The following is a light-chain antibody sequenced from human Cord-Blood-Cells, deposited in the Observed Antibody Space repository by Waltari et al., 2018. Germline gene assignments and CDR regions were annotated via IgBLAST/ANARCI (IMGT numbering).Light chain of an antibody. J-gene: IGKJ1*01. Sequence: EIVMTQSPATLSVSPGERATLSCRASRSVSSNLAWYQQKPGQAPRLLIYGASTSATDIPARFSGSESGTEFTLTISSLQSEEFAVYYCQQYNNWPPWTFGQGTKVEIK. CDR3: QQYNNWPPWT. CDR2: GAS. CDR1: RSVSSN. V-gene: IGKV3-15*01.